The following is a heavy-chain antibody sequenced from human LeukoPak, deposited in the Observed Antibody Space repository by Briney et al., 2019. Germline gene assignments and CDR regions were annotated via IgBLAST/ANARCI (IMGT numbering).Heavy chain of an antibody. D-gene: IGHD3-22*01. V-gene: IGHV4-59*01. CDR1: GGSISNYY. CDR2: IYYSGST. Sequence: PSETLSLTCTVSGGSISNYYWSWIRQPPGKELEWIGYIYYSGSTNYNPSLKSRVTISVDTSKNQFSLKLSSVAAADTAVYYCARAHSYDSSGYPHDAFDIWGQGTMVTVSS. J-gene: IGHJ3*02. CDR3: ARAHSYDSSGYPHDAFDI.